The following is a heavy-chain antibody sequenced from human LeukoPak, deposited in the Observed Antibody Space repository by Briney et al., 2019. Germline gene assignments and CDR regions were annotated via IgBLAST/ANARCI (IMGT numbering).Heavy chain of an antibody. J-gene: IGHJ4*02. CDR2: VSSGFHA. CDR3: VREARGYHYTYFDY. D-gene: IGHD5-18*01. CDR1: GFTLGSHD. V-gene: IGHV3-13*01. Sequence: PGGSLRLSRTASGFTLGSHDMHWVRQIPGQGLGWVAAVSSGFHAFFADSVQGRFTVSREDARNSLYLQMNSLRAGDTAVYYCVREARGYHYTYFDYWGQGTLVTVSS.